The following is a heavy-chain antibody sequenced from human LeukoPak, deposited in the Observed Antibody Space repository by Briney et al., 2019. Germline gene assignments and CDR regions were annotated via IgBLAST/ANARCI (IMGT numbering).Heavy chain of an antibody. V-gene: IGHV3-48*01. CDR1: GFTFSTYS. CDR3: ARLESSGWYDYYYYYMDV. CDR2: ISSSSSTI. J-gene: IGHJ6*03. Sequence: GGSLRLSCAASGFTFSTYSMNWVRQAPGKGLEWVSYISSSSSTIYYADSVKGRFTISRDNAKNSLYLQMNSLRAEDTAVYYCARLESSGWYDYYYYYMDVWGKGTTVTVSS. D-gene: IGHD6-19*01.